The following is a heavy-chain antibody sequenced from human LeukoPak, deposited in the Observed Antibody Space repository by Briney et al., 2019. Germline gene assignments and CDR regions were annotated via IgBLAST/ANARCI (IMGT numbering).Heavy chain of an antibody. D-gene: IGHD4-17*01. CDR1: GGSISSDY. CDR3: ARERGDFVIDY. CDR2: IYYSGST. J-gene: IGHJ4*02. V-gene: IGHV4-59*01. Sequence: SETLSLTCTVSGGSISSDYWSWIRQPPGKGLEWIGYIYYSGSTNYNPSLKSRLTISIDTSKNRFSLKLSSVTAADTAVYYCARERGDFVIDYWGQGTLVTVSS.